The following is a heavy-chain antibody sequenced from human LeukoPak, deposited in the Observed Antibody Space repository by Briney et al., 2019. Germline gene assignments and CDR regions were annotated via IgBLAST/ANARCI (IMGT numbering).Heavy chain of an antibody. Sequence: GGSLRLSCAASGFTVSSNYMSWVRQAPGKGLEWVSIIYSGGTIYYADSVKGRFTISRDSSKNTLYLKMNSLTAEDTAVYYCARTGGSGSYFNWAYFDYWGQGTLVTVSS. CDR1: GFTVSSNY. J-gene: IGHJ4*02. CDR3: ARTGGSGSYFNWAYFDY. CDR2: IYSGGTI. D-gene: IGHD3-10*01. V-gene: IGHV3-53*01.